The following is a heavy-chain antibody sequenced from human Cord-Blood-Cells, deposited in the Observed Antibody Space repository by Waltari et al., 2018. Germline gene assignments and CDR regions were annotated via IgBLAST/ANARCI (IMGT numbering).Heavy chain of an antibody. J-gene: IGHJ3*02. Sequence: QVQLVQSGAEVKKPGASVKVSCKASGYTFTSYYMPWVRQAPGQGLEWMGIINPSGGSTSYAQKFQGRVTMTRDTSTSTVYMELSSLRSEDTAVYYCARENFDFWSGYDAFDIWGQGTMVTVSS. D-gene: IGHD3-3*01. CDR3: ARENFDFWSGYDAFDI. CDR2: INPSGGST. CDR1: GYTFTSYY. V-gene: IGHV1-46*01.